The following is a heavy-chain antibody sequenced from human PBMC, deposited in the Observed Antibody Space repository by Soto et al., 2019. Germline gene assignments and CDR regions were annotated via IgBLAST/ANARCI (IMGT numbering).Heavy chain of an antibody. Sequence: HVQLLQSGGELKKPGASVKVSCNTSGFTFTTYFISWVRQAPGQGLEWMGWISPYNGNTKYGEKFQGRVTMTTDTITRTAYMELRNLRIGDTAVYYCARDTSHAFDYGGQGTLVTVSS. CDR2: ISPYNGNT. V-gene: IGHV1-18*01. CDR1: GFTFTTYF. CDR3: ARDTSHAFDY. D-gene: IGHD2-2*01. J-gene: IGHJ4*02.